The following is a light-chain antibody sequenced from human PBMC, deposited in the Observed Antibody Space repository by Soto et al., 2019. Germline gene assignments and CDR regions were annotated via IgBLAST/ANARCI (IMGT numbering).Light chain of an antibody. Sequence: DIQMTQSPSTLSASVGDRVTITCRASQSISAYLAWYQQKPGIAPKLLIYRASTLEGGVPSRFSGSGSGTQFTLTISTLQPDDFASYYCQQYTIYPLTFGGGTRVDIK. CDR3: QQYTIYPLT. CDR2: RAS. J-gene: IGKJ4*01. V-gene: IGKV1-5*03. CDR1: QSISAY.